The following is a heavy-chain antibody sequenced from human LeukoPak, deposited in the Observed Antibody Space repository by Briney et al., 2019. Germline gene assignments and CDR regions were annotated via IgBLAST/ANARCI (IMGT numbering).Heavy chain of an antibody. CDR1: GGSISSGTYY. D-gene: IGHD4-17*01. Sequence: SETLSLTCTVSGGSISSGTYYWSWIRQPAGTRLEWIGRIYTTGSTNYNPSLKSRVTISVDTSKNQFSLKLSSVTAADTAVYYCARDYGDSWFDPWGQGTLVTVSS. CDR3: ARDYGDSWFDP. V-gene: IGHV4-61*02. CDR2: IYTTGST. J-gene: IGHJ5*02.